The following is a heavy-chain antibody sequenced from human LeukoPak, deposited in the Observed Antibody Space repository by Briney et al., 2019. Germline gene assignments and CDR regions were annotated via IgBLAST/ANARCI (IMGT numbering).Heavy chain of an antibody. CDR3: ARKSGYDQYFDY. D-gene: IGHD5-12*01. CDR1: GGTFSSYA. J-gene: IGHJ4*01. CDR2: IIPIFGTA. V-gene: IGHV1-69*06. Sequence: ASVKVSCKASGGTFSSYAISWVRQAPGQGLEWMGGIIPIFGTANYAQKFQGRVTITADKSTSTAYMELSSLRSEDTAVYYCARKSGYDQYFDYWGHGTLVTVSS.